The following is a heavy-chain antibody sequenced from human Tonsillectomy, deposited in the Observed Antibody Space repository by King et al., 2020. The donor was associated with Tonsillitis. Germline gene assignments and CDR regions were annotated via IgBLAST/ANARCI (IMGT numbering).Heavy chain of an antibody. V-gene: IGHV1-69*01. Sequence: QLVQSGAEVKKPGSSMKVSCKASGGTFSSYAISWVRQAPGQGLEWMGGIIPIFGTANYAQKFQGRVTITADEPTSTAYMELSSLRSEDTAVYYCAREDVVVPVDTPPAWGQGTLVTVSS. D-gene: IGHD2-2*01. CDR2: IIPIFGTA. J-gene: IGHJ5*02. CDR1: GGTFSSYA. CDR3: AREDVVVPVDTPPA.